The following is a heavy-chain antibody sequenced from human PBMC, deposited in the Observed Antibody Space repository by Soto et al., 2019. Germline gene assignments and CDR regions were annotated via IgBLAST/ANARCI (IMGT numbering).Heavy chain of an antibody. CDR1: GGSCGGHC. Sequence: PSETLSLSCAVYGGSCGGHCGTWIRQSPGKGLEWIGDINHSGRVNYSPSLKSRVTISLDTSKNQFSLTLSAVTAADTAMYYCSTRAYDTNGYYRFDPWGQGTLVTVSS. D-gene: IGHD3-22*01. CDR3: STRAYDTNGYYRFDP. J-gene: IGHJ5*01. CDR2: INHSGRV. V-gene: IGHV4-34*01.